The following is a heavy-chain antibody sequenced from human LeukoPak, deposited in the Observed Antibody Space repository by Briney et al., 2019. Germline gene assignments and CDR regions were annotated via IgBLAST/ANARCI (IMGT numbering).Heavy chain of an antibody. CDR1: GGSFSDYY. D-gene: IGHD6-19*01. J-gene: IGHJ6*03. CDR3: ARLVRSRVAGTFRNYYYYMDV. V-gene: IGHV4-34*01. CDR2: INHSGST. Sequence: PSGTLSLTCAVYGGSFSDYYWNWIHQPPGKGLEWIGEINHSGSTNYNPSLKSRVTISVDTSKNQFSLKLSSVTAADTAVYYCARLVRSRVAGTFRNYYYYMDVWGKGTTVTVSS.